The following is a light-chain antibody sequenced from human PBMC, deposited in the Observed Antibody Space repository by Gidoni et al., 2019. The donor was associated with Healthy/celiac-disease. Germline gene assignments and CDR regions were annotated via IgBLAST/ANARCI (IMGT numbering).Light chain of an antibody. CDR1: QGISSA. J-gene: IGKJ4*01. V-gene: IGKV1-13*02. Sequence: AIQLTQSPSSLSASVGDRVTITCRASQGISSALAWYQQKPGKAPKLLIYDASSLESGVLSRFSGSGSGTDFTLTISSLQPEDFATYYCQQFNSYPPLTFGGGTKVEIK. CDR2: DAS. CDR3: QQFNSYPPLT.